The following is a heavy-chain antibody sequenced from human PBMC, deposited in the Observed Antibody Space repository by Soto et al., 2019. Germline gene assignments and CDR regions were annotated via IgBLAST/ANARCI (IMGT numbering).Heavy chain of an antibody. V-gene: IGHV1-69*01. CDR1: GGTFSSYA. Sequence: QVQLVQSGAEVKKPGSSVKVSCKASGGTFSSYAISWVRQAPGQGLEWMGGIIPISGTANYAQKFPGRVTITPDESTSTAYKEMSSLRSEDTAVYYCARSQGSSTSLEIYYYYYYGMDVWGQGTMVTVSS. CDR2: IIPISGTA. J-gene: IGHJ6*02. D-gene: IGHD2-2*01. CDR3: ARSQGSSTSLEIYYYYYYGMDV.